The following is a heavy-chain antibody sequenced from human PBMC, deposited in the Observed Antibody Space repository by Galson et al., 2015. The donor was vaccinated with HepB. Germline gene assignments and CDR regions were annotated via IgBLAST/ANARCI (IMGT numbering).Heavy chain of an antibody. D-gene: IGHD5-18*01. V-gene: IGHV6-1*01. J-gene: IGHJ4*02. CDR2: TYDRSKWYN. CDR1: GDSVSSNSAS. Sequence: CAISGDSVSSNSASWNWIRQSPSRGLEWLGRTYDRSKWYNDYALSLKSRITINPDTSKNQFSLQLSSVTPEDSAVYYCARGGYSYLTAFNYWGQGTLVTLSS. CDR3: ARGGYSYLTAFNY.